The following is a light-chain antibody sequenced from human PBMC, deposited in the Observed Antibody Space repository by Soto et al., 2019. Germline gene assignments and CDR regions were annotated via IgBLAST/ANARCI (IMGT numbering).Light chain of an antibody. V-gene: IGLV2-14*01. CDR2: EVS. Sequence: QSVLTQPASVSGSPGQSITISCTATSSDVGDYNYVSWYQQHPGKAPKLMIFEVSNRPSGISIRFSGSKSGNTASLTISGLQAEDEADYYCSSYTTSSTPDVFGTGTKLTVL. CDR1: SSDVGDYNY. J-gene: IGLJ1*01. CDR3: SSYTTSSTPDV.